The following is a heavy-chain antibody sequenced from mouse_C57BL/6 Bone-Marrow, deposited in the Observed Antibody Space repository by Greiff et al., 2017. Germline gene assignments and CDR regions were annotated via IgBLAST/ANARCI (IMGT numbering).Heavy chain of an antibody. CDR2: FHPYNDDP. CDR3: ARSSTFFYYFDY. J-gene: IGHJ2*01. CDR1: GYPFTTYP. V-gene: IGHV1-47*01. Sequence: VQLQQSGAELVKPGASVKMSCKASGYPFTTYPIEWMKQNHGKSLEWIGNFHPYNDDPKYNEKFKGKATLTVEKSSNTDYLVLSRLTSDDSAVYYCARSSTFFYYFDYWGQGTTLTVSS. D-gene: IGHD5-1*01.